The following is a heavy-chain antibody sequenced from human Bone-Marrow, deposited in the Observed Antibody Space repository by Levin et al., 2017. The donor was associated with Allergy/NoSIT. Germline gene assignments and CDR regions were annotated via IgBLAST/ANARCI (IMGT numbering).Heavy chain of an antibody. CDR1: GGSFSGYY. J-gene: IGHJ4*02. D-gene: IGHD2-15*01. CDR3: ARGPGDCSGGSCYSFGYYFDY. V-gene: IGHV4-34*01. Sequence: SQTLSLTCAVYGGSFSGYYWSWIRQPPGKGLEWIGEINHSGSTNYNPSLKSRVTISVDTSKNQFSLKLSSVTAADTAVYYCARGPGDCSGGSCYSFGYYFDYWGQGTLVTVSS. CDR2: INHSGST.